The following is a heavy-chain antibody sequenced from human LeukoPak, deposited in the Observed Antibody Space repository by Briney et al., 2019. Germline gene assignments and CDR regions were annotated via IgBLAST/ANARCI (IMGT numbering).Heavy chain of an antibody. D-gene: IGHD3-3*01. CDR2: IWTYYNT. CDR1: GGSVSSYY. J-gene: IGHJ4*02. CDR3: ARFFWSGSKRLDY. V-gene: IGHV4-4*08. Sequence: SGTLSLTCTVSGGSVSSYYGSWIRQPPGKGLEWIGHIWTYYNTIYNPSFKSRFPIPVDPSQNPSSLKLSHVPAADTPVDYRARFFWSGSKRLDYWGQGTVVTVSS.